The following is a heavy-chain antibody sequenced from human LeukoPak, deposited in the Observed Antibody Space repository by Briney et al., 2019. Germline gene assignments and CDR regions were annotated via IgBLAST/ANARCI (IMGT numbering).Heavy chain of an antibody. CDR3: AKDREQWPYYYYNYGMDV. CDR1: GFTFSSYG. J-gene: IGHJ6*02. V-gene: IGHV3-30*02. D-gene: IGHD6-19*01. CDR2: IRYDGSNK. Sequence: PGGSLRLSCAASGFTFSSYGMHWVRQAPGKGLEWVAFIRYDGSNKYYADSVKGRFTISRDNSKNTLYLQMNSLRAEDTAVYYCAKDREQWPYYYYNYGMDVWGQGTTVTVSS.